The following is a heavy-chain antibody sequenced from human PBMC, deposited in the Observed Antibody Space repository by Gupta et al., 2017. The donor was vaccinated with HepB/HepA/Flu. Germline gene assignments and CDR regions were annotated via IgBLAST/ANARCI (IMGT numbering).Heavy chain of an antibody. V-gene: IGHV3-53*01. CDR2: IYSGGST. Sequence: EVQLVESGGGLIQPGGSLRLSCAASGFTVRSNYMSWVRQAPGKGLEWVSVIYSGGSTYYADSVKGRFTISRDNSKNTLYLQMNSLRAEDTAVYYCARDLPGRAARPYYYYYMDVWGKGTTVTVSS. CDR3: ARDLPGRAARPYYYYYMDV. CDR1: GFTVRSNY. J-gene: IGHJ6*03. D-gene: IGHD6-6*01.